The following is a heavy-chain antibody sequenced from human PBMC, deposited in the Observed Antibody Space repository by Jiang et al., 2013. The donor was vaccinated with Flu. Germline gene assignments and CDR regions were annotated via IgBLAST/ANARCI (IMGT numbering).Heavy chain of an antibody. CDR3: ARVLTLYASYGDYFDY. Sequence: GTLSLTCAVSGGSISSSNWWSWVRQPPGKGLEWIGEIYHSGSTNYNPSLKSRVTISVDKSKNQFSLKLSSVTAADTAVYYCARVLTLYASYGDYFDYWGQGTLVTVSS. CDR1: GGSISSSNW. D-gene: IGHD4-17*01. J-gene: IGHJ4*02. V-gene: IGHV4-4*02. CDR2: IYHSGST.